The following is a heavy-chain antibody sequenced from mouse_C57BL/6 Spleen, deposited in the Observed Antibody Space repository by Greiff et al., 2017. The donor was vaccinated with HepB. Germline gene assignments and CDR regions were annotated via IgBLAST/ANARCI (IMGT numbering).Heavy chain of an antibody. Sequence: VQLQQPGAELVMPGASVKLSCKASGYTFTSYWMHWVKQRPGQGLEWIGEIDPSDSYTNYNQKFKGKSTLTVDKSSSTAYMQLSSLTSEDSAVYYCAREDSSGRAWFAYWGQGTLVTVSA. CDR3: AREDSSGRAWFAY. J-gene: IGHJ3*01. CDR2: IDPSDSYT. V-gene: IGHV1-69*01. D-gene: IGHD3-2*02. CDR1: GYTFTSYW.